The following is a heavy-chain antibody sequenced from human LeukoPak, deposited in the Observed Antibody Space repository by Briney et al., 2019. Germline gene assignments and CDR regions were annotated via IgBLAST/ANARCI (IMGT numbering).Heavy chain of an antibody. J-gene: IGHJ4*02. CDR1: GFTFSSYG. D-gene: IGHD3-10*01. CDR2: INGSGGST. Sequence: GGALRLSCSASGFTFSSYGRSWVRQPPGKGLEWVSAINGSGGSTYYADSVKGRFTISRDNSKNTLYLQMNSLRAEDTGVYYCAKGYDTMAFLFDYWGQGTLVTVSS. CDR3: AKGYDTMAFLFDY. V-gene: IGHV3-23*01.